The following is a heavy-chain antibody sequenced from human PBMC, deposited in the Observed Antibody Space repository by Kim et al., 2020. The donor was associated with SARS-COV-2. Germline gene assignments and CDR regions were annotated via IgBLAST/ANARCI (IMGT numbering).Heavy chain of an antibody. CDR1: GFTFSSYG. V-gene: IGHV3-33*01. Sequence: GGSLRLSCAASGFTFSSYGMHWVRQAPGKGLEWVAVIWYDGSNKYYADSVKGRFTISRDNSKNTLYLQMNSLRAEDTAVYYCASFEGTGQGMDVWGQGTTVTVSS. J-gene: IGHJ6*02. D-gene: IGHD3-10*01. CDR2: IWYDGSNK. CDR3: ASFEGTGQGMDV.